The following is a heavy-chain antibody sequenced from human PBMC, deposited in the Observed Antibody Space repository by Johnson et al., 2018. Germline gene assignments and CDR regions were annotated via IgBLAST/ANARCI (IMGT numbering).Heavy chain of an antibody. J-gene: IGHJ3*02. CDR3: ASDIVGATRDDAFDS. D-gene: IGHD1-26*01. CDR2: ISYDGRNK. CDR1: GFTFSSYA. V-gene: IGHV3-30-3*01. Sequence: VQLLETGGGVVQPGRSLRLSCAASGFTFSSYAMHWVRQAPGKGLEWVAVISYDGRNKYYADSVKGRFTISRDTSKNTLYLQMNSLRAEDTAVYYCASDIVGATRDDAFDSWGQGTMVTVSS.